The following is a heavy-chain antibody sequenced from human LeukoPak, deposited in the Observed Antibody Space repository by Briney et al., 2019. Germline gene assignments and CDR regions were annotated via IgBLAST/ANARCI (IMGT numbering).Heavy chain of an antibody. CDR2: FSCNRGSI. Sequence: GVSLRLSCAASGFTFDDYDMHWVRQAPGKGLECVSCFSCNRGSIGYADSVKGRFPIPRDQDKISMYLQMNSLRAEDMALYYCAKDSSYYYDSSGYLDYWGQGTLVTVSS. V-gene: IGHV3-9*03. CDR1: GFTFDDYD. D-gene: IGHD3-22*01. J-gene: IGHJ4*02. CDR3: AKDSSYYYDSSGYLDY.